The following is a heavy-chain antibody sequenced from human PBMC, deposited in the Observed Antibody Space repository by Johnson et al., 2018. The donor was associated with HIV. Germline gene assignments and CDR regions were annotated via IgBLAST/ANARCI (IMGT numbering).Heavy chain of an antibody. J-gene: IGHJ3*02. CDR3: ARDLSGWTFGGVIELEALDI. D-gene: IGHD3-16*02. CDR1: GFTFDDYG. CDR2: INWNGGST. V-gene: IGHV3-20*04. Sequence: VQLVESGGGVVRPGGSLRLSCAASGFTFDDYGMSWVRQAPGKGLEWVSGINWNGGSTGYTDSVKGRFTISRDNAKNSLYLEMNSRRDEDTALFYCARDLSGWTFGGVIELEALDIWGQGTRVTVSS.